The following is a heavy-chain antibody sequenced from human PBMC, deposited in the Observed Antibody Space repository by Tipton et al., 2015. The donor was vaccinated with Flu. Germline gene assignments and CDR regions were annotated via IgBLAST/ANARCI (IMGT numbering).Heavy chain of an antibody. CDR3: ARDLEGAGLFDY. V-gene: IGHV4-59*01. Sequence: TLSLTCTVSGGSISSYYWSWIRQPPGKGLEWIGYIYYSGSTNYNPSLKSRVTISVDTSKNQFSLKLSSVTAADTAVYYCARDLEGAGLFDYWGQGTLVPVSS. CDR2: IYYSGST. J-gene: IGHJ4*02. CDR1: GGSISSYY. D-gene: IGHD5-24*01.